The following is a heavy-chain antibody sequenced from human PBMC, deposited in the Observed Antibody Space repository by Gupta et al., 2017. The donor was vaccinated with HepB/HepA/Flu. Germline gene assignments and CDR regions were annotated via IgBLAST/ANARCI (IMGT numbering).Heavy chain of an antibody. D-gene: IGHD2-8*01. Sequence: EVQLVESGGGLVQPGGSLRLSCVASGFTFSNSEMNWVRQGPGKGLEWVSYISSSGSIIYYADSVKGRFTISRDNAKNSLFLQMNILRAEDTAVYYCARESMAGDAFDIWGQGTMVTVSS. V-gene: IGHV3-48*03. J-gene: IGHJ3*02. CDR3: ARESMAGDAFDI. CDR2: ISSSGSII. CDR1: GFTFSNSE.